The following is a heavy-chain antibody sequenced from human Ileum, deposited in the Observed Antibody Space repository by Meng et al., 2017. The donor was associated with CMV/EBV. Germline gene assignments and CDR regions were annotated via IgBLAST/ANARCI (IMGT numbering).Heavy chain of an antibody. CDR1: GGAISSSSSY. CDR3: VRFSGYFGTTFDY. J-gene: IGHJ4*02. D-gene: IGHD3-22*01. CDR2: IYYTGSP. V-gene: IGHV4-39*01. Sequence: AGGAISSSSSYWGWIRQPPGKGLEWIGYIYYTGSPYYSPSLKSRVTMSVDSSKTQFSLKLTSVTASDTAVYYCVRFSGYFGTTFDYWGQGTLVTVSS.